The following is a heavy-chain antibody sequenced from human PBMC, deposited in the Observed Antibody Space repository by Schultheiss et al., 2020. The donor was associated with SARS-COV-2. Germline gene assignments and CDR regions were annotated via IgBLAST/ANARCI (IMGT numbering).Heavy chain of an antibody. Sequence: SETLSLTCTVSGGSISSGGYYWSWIRQPPGKGLEWIGSIYYSGSTYYNPSLKSRVTISVDTSKNQFSLKLSSVTAADTAVYYCARIAWPYYYGMDVWGQGTTVTVSS. J-gene: IGHJ6*02. CDR3: ARIAWPYYYGMDV. CDR1: GGSISSGGYY. CDR2: IYYSGST. V-gene: IGHV4-39*07.